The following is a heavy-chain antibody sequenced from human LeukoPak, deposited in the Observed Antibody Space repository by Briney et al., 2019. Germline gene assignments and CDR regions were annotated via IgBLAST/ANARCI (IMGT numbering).Heavy chain of an antibody. V-gene: IGHV3-74*01. CDR1: GFTFSSYW. J-gene: IGHJ4*02. CDR3: VRDNPRCCGVVPVNIDDF. Sequence: PGGSLRLSCAASGFTFSSYWMHWVRQAPGKGLVWVSRINTDGSSTSYADSVKGRFTISRDNAKNTLYLQMHSLRAEDTAVYYCVRDNPRCCGVVPVNIDDFWGQGTLVTVSS. CDR2: INTDGSST. D-gene: IGHD2-15*01.